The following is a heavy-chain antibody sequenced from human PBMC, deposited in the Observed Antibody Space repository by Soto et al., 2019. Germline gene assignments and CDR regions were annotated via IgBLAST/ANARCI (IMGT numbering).Heavy chain of an antibody. CDR3: AREGRDFWSGYYTWYYYYGMEV. Sequence: QVQLVPSGAEVKKPGASVKVSCKASGYTFTSYYMHWVRQAPGKGLEWMGIINTSGGSTSYAQRFQGIVTITRDTSTGTGYMELSSLRSEETAVYYCAREGRDFWSGYYTWYYYYGMEVWGQGTTVTVSS. CDR2: INTSGGST. CDR1: GYTFTSYY. D-gene: IGHD3-3*01. J-gene: IGHJ6*02. V-gene: IGHV1-46*01.